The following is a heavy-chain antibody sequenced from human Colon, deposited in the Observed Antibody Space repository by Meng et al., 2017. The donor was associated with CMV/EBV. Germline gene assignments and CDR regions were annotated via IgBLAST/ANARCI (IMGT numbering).Heavy chain of an antibody. CDR3: SKDRTKYASGWFDF. CDR2: ISCDSVTT. D-gene: IGHD6-19*01. Sequence: GGSLRLSCAASGFTFDDYAMHWVRQAPGKGLEWVSLISCDSVTTFYGDSVSGRFTISRDNSKNSLYLQMDFLGPEDTDIYYCSKDRTKYASGWFDFWGQGTLVTVSS. V-gene: IGHV3-43D*03. J-gene: IGHJ4*02. CDR1: GFTFDDYA.